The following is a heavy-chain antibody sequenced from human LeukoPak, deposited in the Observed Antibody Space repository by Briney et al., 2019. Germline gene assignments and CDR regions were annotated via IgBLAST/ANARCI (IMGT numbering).Heavy chain of an antibody. CDR1: GFTFSSYD. CDR3: AKDDLGYCSSTSCYAGYFDY. CDR2: ISGSGGST. V-gene: IGHV3-23*01. D-gene: IGHD2-2*01. J-gene: IGHJ4*02. Sequence: GGSLRLSCAASGFTFSSYDMSWVRQAPGKGLEWVSAISGSGGSTYYADSVKGRFTISRDNSKNTLYLQMNSLRAEDTAVYYCAKDDLGYCSSTSCYAGYFDYWGQGTLVTVSS.